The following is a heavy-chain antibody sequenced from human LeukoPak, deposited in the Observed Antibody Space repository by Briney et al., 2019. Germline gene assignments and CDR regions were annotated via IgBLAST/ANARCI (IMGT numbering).Heavy chain of an antibody. V-gene: IGHV2-70*11. CDR3: ARMGGRGLLYYFDY. J-gene: IGHJ4*02. D-gene: IGHD3-16*01. CDR2: IDWDDDK. CDR1: GFSLSTSGMC. Sequence: SGPTLVNPTQTLTLTCTFSGFSLSTSGMCVSWIRQPPGKALEWLARIDWDDDKYYSTSLKTRLTISKDTSKNQVVLTMTNMDPVDTATYYCARMGGRGLLYYFDYWGQGTLVTVSS.